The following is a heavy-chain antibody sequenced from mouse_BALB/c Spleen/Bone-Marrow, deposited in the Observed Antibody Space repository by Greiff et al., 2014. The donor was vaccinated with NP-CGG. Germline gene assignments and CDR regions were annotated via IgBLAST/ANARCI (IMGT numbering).Heavy chain of an antibody. D-gene: IGHD2-14*01. CDR3: AKGGNYRYDFDS. J-gene: IGHJ2*01. CDR1: GYTFTSYV. Sequence: EVQLVESGPELVKPGASVKMSCKASGYTFTSYVMHWVKQKPGQGLEWIGYINPYNDGTKYNEKFKGMATLTSDRSSSTAYMELSSLTSEDSAVYYCAKGGNYRYDFDSWGQGTTLTVSS. CDR2: INPYNDGT. V-gene: IGHV1-14*01.